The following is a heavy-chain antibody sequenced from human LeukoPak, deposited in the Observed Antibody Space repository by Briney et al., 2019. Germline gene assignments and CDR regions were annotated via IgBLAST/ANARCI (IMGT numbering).Heavy chain of an antibody. Sequence: GGSLRLSCAASGFTFSSYAMSWVRQAPGKGLVWVSGLSASGGRTYYADSLKGRCTISRDNCENTLYLQMNSLRADDTTVDYSAKGGSSYSEMDYSGQGTLVTVSS. CDR2: LSASGGRT. V-gene: IGHV3-23*01. D-gene: IGHD4-11*01. CDR1: GFTFSSYA. J-gene: IGHJ4*02. CDR3: AKGGSSYSEMDY.